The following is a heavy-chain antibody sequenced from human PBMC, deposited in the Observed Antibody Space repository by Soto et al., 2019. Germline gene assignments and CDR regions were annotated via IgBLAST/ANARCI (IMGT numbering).Heavy chain of an antibody. Sequence: QVQLVQSGGEVKKPGASVKVSCKASGYTFTIYGINWVRQAPGQGLEWMGWISPDNGNTKYAQKLRGRVTMTTATYTSTACMEVGNLGSDDRAAYYCARAPRYSGYAGMDVWGQGTTVTVSS. CDR2: ISPDNGNT. CDR1: GYTFTIYG. V-gene: IGHV1-18*01. D-gene: IGHD5-12*01. J-gene: IGHJ6*02. CDR3: ARAPRYSGYAGMDV.